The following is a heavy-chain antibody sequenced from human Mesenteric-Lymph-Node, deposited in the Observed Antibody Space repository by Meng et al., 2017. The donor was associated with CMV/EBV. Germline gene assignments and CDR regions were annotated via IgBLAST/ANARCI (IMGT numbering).Heavy chain of an antibody. CDR2: IYPHDSQI. CDR3: ATRSGSDFWLYN. D-gene: IGHD3-3*01. J-gene: IGHJ4*02. Sequence: KVSCKGSGYSFLDYWIGWVRQIPGKGLELMGIIYPHDSQIKYSPSFQGQATISVDKSSGTAYLQWSTLQASDTAIYYCATRSGSDFWLYNWGQGTLVTVSS. CDR1: GYSFLDYW. V-gene: IGHV5-51*01.